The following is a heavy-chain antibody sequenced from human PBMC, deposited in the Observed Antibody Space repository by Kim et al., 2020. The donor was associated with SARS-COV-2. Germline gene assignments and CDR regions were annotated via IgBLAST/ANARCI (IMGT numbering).Heavy chain of an antibody. V-gene: IGHV3-23*01. CDR3: AKQGLGAAMTSSIDY. CDR1: GFTFSNFA. CDR2: IGRSGRST. D-gene: IGHD6-25*01. Sequence: GGSLRLSCVASGFTFSNFAVNWVRQAPGKGLEWVSIIGRSGRSTYYADSVKGRFTMSRDTSKNTLYLQMNGLRAEDTAVYYCAKQGLGAAMTSSIDYWG. J-gene: IGHJ4*01.